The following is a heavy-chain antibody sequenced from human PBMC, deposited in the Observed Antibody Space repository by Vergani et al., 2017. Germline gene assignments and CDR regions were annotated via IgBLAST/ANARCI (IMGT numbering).Heavy chain of an antibody. CDR1: GFAFNNYG. Sequence: QVQLVESGGGVVQPGRSLRLSCEASGFAFNNYGIHWVRQAPGKGLEWVAVISDGGSNEHYVDSVKGRFTISRDNSKNTLYLQMNSLRSEDTAVYYCARDRDGIGYYYMDVWDTGTTVTVS. V-gene: IGHV3-30*03. D-gene: IGHD2-21*01. CDR3: ARDRDGIGYYYMDV. J-gene: IGHJ6*03. CDR2: ISDGGSNE.